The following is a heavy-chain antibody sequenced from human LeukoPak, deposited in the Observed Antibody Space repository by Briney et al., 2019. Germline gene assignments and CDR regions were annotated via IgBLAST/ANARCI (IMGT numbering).Heavy chain of an antibody. J-gene: IGHJ4*02. CDR1: GFTFSSYA. D-gene: IGHD3-22*01. CDR2: ISGSGGNT. CDR3: AKGSYYDSSGSFYFDY. Sequence: PGGSLRLSCAASGFTFSSYAMNWVRQAPGKGLEWVSGISGSGGNTYYADSVKGRFTISRDNSKNTLYLQMNSLRAEDTAVYYCAKGSYYDSSGSFYFDYWGQGTLVTVSS. V-gene: IGHV3-23*01.